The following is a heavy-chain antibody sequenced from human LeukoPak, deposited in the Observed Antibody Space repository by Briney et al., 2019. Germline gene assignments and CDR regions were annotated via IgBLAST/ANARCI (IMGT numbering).Heavy chain of an antibody. CDR1: GGSISSSSYY. CDR3: ATIVVVQAAYGGNMDV. CDR2: IYYSGST. Sequence: SETLSLTCTVSGGSISSSSYYWGWIRQPPGKGLEWIGSIYYSGSTYYNPSLKSRVTISVDTSKNQFSLKLSSVTAADTAVYYCATIVVVQAAYGGNMDVWGKGTTVTVSS. D-gene: IGHD2-2*01. J-gene: IGHJ6*03. V-gene: IGHV4-39*07.